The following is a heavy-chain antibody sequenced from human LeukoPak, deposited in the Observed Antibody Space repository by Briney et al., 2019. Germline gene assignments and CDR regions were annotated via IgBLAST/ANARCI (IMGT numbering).Heavy chain of an antibody. V-gene: IGHV4-30-4*01. Sequence: SETLSLTCTVSGGSISSGGYYWSWIRQPPGKGLEWIGYIYYSGSTYYNPSLKSRVTISVDTSKNQFSLKLSSVTAADTAVYYCALGASQGLPMWFDPWGQGTLVTVSS. CDR2: IYYSGST. D-gene: IGHD2-21*01. CDR1: GGSISSGGYY. J-gene: IGHJ5*02. CDR3: ALGASQGLPMWFDP.